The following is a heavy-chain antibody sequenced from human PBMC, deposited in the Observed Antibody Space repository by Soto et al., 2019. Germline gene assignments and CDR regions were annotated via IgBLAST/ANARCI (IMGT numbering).Heavy chain of an antibody. CDR2: IYYSGST. CDR3: ALLRHHQNYYYYYMDV. CDR1: GGNSSGYD. Sequence: SETLSLTCTVSGGNSSGYDGSWIRQTTGKGLEWIGYIYYSGSTNYNPSLKSRVTISVDTSKNQFSLKLSSVTAADTAVYYCALLRHHQNYYYYYMDVWGKGTTVTVSS. J-gene: IGHJ6*03. V-gene: IGHV4-59*01. D-gene: IGHD3-22*01.